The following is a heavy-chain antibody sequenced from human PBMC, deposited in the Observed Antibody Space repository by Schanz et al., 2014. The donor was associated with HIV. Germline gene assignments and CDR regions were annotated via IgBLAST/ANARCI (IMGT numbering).Heavy chain of an antibody. CDR2: MNPNSGNT. Sequence: QVQLVQSGAEVKKPGASVKVSCKASGYTFTSYGINWVRQATGQGLEWMGWMNPNSGNTGYAQKFQGRVTLTRNTSISTAYMELSSLTSEDTAVYYCARGARDCTNGVCGGYYFDYWGQGTLVTVSS. V-gene: IGHV1-8*01. CDR3: ARGARDCTNGVCGGYYFDY. D-gene: IGHD2-8*01. J-gene: IGHJ4*02. CDR1: GYTFTSYG.